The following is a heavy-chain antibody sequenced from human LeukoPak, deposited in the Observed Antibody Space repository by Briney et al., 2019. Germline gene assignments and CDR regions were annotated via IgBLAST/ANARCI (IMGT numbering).Heavy chain of an antibody. J-gene: IGHJ4*02. V-gene: IGHV1-2*02. Sequence: ASVKVSCKASGGTFSSYAISWVRQAPGQGLEWMGWINPNSGGTNYAQKFQGRVTMTRDTSISTAYMELSRLRSDDTAVYYCARGVEGSSSSFDYWGQGTLVTVSS. CDR2: INPNSGGT. D-gene: IGHD6-6*01. CDR3: ARGVEGSSSSFDY. CDR1: GGTFSSYA.